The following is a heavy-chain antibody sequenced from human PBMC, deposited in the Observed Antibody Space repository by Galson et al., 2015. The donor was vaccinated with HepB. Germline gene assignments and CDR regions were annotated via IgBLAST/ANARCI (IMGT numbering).Heavy chain of an antibody. J-gene: IGHJ4*02. CDR1: GYTFSAYG. Sequence: SVKVSCKASGYTFSAYGISWVRQAPGQGLEWMGWISADNGNTKNAQKVQGRVTMTTDTSTSTAYMELRSLRSDDTAICYCGRDQGRWFGEGLLDFWGQGTLVTVSS. D-gene: IGHD3-10*01. CDR3: GRDQGRWFGEGLLDF. V-gene: IGHV1-18*01. CDR2: ISADNGNT.